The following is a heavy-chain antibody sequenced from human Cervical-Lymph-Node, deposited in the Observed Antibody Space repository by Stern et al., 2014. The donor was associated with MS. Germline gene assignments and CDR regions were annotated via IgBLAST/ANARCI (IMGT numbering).Heavy chain of an antibody. CDR3: ARHPPRRKWDDPNYGMDV. J-gene: IGHJ6*02. V-gene: IGHV5-51*01. D-gene: IGHD1-1*01. CDR2: IYPDDSDI. CDR1: GYTFTNNW. Sequence: VQLVQSGAEVKKPGESLKLSCKGSGYTFTNNWIAWVRQMPGKGLEWMGIIYPDDSDIRYSPSLQGQSPISADKSISTAYLKWSSLKAADSAVYYWARHPPRRKWDDPNYGMDVWGQGTTVTVSS.